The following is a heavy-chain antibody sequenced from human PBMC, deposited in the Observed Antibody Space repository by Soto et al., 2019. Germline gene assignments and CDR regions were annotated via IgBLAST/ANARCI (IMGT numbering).Heavy chain of an antibody. V-gene: IGHV5-51*01. Sequence: GESLRISCKGSGYSFTSYWIGWVRQMPGKGLEWLGIIYPGDSDTRYSPSFQGQVTISADKSISTAYLQWSSLKASDTAMYYCARHVAVAGTLFDYWCQGTLVTVSS. CDR3: ARHVAVAGTLFDY. CDR1: GYSFTSYW. D-gene: IGHD6-19*01. CDR2: IYPGDSDT. J-gene: IGHJ4*02.